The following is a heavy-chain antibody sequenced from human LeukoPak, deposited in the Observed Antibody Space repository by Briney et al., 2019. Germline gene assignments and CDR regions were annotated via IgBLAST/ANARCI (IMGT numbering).Heavy chain of an antibody. J-gene: IGHJ5*01. V-gene: IGHV4-39*07. D-gene: IGHD3-3*01. CDR2: FFYSGTT. CDR3: ARDAITIFGVVINWFDS. CDR1: GDSITSTSYY. Sequence: SETLSLTCSVSGDSITSTSYYWAWIGQPPGKGLEWIGSFFYSGTTHYTPSLRSRVSISVDTAKNQFSLKLSSVTAADTAVYYCARDAITIFGVVINWFDSWGPGTLVTLSS.